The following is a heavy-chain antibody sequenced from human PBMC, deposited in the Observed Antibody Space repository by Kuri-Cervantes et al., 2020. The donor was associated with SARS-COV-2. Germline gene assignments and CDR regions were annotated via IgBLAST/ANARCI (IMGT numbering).Heavy chain of an antibody. V-gene: IGHV3-53*01. D-gene: IGHD5-12*01. Sequence: GESLKIFCAASGFTVSSNYMSWVRQAPGKGLEWVSVIYSGGSTYYADSVKGRFTISRDNSKNTLYLQMNSLRAEDTAVYYCAKDVGIVATTPFDYWGQGTLVTVSS. CDR3: AKDVGIVATTPFDY. CDR1: GFTVSSNY. CDR2: IYSGGST. J-gene: IGHJ4*02.